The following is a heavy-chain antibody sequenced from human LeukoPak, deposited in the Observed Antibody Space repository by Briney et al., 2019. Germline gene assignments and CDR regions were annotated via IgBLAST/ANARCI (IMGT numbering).Heavy chain of an antibody. V-gene: IGHV3-23*01. D-gene: IGHD3-22*01. J-gene: IGHJ4*02. CDR2: VSGSGRST. CDR3: ARGEYYHESSGYPNY. Sequence: GGSLRLSCAASGFTFSNYAMNWVRQTPGKGLEWVSAVSGSGRSTYYADSVKGRFIISRDNSKNTLFLQMNSLRAEDTAVYHCARGEYYHESSGYPNYWGQGTLVTVSS. CDR1: GFTFSNYA.